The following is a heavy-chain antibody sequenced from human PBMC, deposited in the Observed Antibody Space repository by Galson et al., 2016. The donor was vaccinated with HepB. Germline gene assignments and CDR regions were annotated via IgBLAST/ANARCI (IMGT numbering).Heavy chain of an antibody. Sequence: SLRLSCAASGFTFSRYDMHWVRQVTGKGLEWVAAIGTAGDTYYADSVKGRFTISRENAKNSLYLQMNSLRVGDTAGYYCARDGGGNTGGYYYYGMDVWGQGTTVTVSS. CDR1: GFTFSRYD. V-gene: IGHV3-13*01. CDR3: ARDGGGNTGGYYYYGMDV. D-gene: IGHD1-14*01. J-gene: IGHJ6*02. CDR2: IGTAGDT.